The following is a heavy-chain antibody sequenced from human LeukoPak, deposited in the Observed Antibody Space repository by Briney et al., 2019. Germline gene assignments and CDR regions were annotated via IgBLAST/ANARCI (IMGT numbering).Heavy chain of an antibody. V-gene: IGHV3-48*04. J-gene: IGHJ6*04. CDR1: GFTFSSYT. D-gene: IGHD3-10*02. Sequence: GGSLRLSCAASGFTFSSYTMNWVRQAPGKGLEWVSYISSSGSTIYYADSVKGRFTISRDDAKNSLYLQMNSLRAEDTAVYYCAELGITMIGGVWGKGTTVTVSS. CDR3: AELGITMIGGV. CDR2: ISSSGSTI.